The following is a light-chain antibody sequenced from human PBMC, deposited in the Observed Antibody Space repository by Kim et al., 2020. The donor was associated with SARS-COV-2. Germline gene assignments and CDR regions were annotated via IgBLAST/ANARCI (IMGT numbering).Light chain of an antibody. V-gene: IGKV3-20*01. Sequence: EIVLTQSPGTLSLSPGERATLSCRASQSVSSSYLAWYQQKPGQAPRLFIYGASSRATAIPDRFSGSGSGTDFTLTISRLEPEDFAVYYCQQYGSSPRTFGQGTKVDIK. J-gene: IGKJ1*01. CDR2: GAS. CDR1: QSVSSSY. CDR3: QQYGSSPRT.